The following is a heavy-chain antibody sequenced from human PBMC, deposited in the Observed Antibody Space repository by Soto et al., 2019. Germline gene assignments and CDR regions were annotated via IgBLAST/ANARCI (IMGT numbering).Heavy chain of an antibody. CDR1: GFTLTSYD. Sequence: GGSLRLSCAASGFTLTSYDMHWVRQVRGKGLEWVSSIGNGGATSYPDSVKGRFTISRESARNSLYLQMYDLRPEDTAVYYCARGSSGWYELDYWGQGALVTVSS. J-gene: IGHJ4*02. CDR2: IGNGGAT. CDR3: ARGSSGWYELDY. V-gene: IGHV3-13*01. D-gene: IGHD6-19*01.